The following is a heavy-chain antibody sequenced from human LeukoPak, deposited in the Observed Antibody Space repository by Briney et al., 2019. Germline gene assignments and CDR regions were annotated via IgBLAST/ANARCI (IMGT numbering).Heavy chain of an antibody. CDR1: GYTFSSYG. V-gene: IGHV1-18*01. Sequence: ASVKVSCKASGYTFSSYGISWVRQAPGQGLEWMGWISAYYGNTNYAQKLQGRVTMTTDTSTSTAYMELRSLRSDDTAVYYCARVLTSGRQQLVLYNWFDPWGQGTLVTVSS. D-gene: IGHD6-13*01. CDR3: ARVLTSGRQQLVLYNWFDP. J-gene: IGHJ5*02. CDR2: ISAYYGNT.